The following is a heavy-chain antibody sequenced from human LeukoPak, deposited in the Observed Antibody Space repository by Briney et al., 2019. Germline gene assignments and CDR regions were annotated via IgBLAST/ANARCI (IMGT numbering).Heavy chain of an antibody. CDR2: IYYSGST. CDR1: GGSISSYY. Sequence: SETLSLTCTVSGGSISSYYWSWIRQPPGKGLEWIGYIYYSGSTNYNPSLKSRVTISLDTSKNQFSLKLNSGTAADTAVYYCARADRTYYYGSGRNDYWGQGTLVTVSS. CDR3: ARADRTYYYGSGRNDY. D-gene: IGHD3-10*01. V-gene: IGHV4-59*01. J-gene: IGHJ4*02.